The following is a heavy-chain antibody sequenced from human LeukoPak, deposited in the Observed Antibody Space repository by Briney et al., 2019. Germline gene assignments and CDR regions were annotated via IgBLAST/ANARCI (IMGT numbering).Heavy chain of an antibody. CDR1: GFTFSTYS. J-gene: IGHJ4*02. V-gene: IGHV3-23*01. CDR3: AKDVVPDSGWDLDY. CDR2: IYPSGDST. Sequence: GGPLRLSCAASGFTFSTYSMTWVRQGPGKGLESVSSIYPSGDSTFYADSVKGRFTISRDNSKNTLYLQMSSLRTEDTAIYYCAKDVVPDSGWDLDYWGQGTLVTVSS. D-gene: IGHD6-19*01.